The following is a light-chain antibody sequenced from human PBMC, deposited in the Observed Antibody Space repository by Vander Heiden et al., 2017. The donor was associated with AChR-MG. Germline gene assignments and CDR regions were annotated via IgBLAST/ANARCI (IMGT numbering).Light chain of an antibody. CDR2: SNN. J-gene: IGLJ3*02. Sequence: QSVLTQPPSASGTPGQRVTICCSGSSSNIGSNTVNWYQQLPGTAPKLLIYSNNQRPSGVPGRFSGSKSGTSASLAISGLQSEDEADYYCAAWDDSLNGWVFGGGTKLTVL. V-gene: IGLV1-44*01. CDR3: AAWDDSLNGWV. CDR1: SSNIGSNT.